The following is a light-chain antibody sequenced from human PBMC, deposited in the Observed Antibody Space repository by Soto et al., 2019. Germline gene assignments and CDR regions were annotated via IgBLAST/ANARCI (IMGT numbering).Light chain of an antibody. J-gene: IGKJ2*01. V-gene: IGKV3-20*01. Sequence: EIVLTQSPGTLSLSPGERATLSCRASQSVSSSYLAWYQQKPGQAPRLLIYVASSRATGIPDRFSGSGSGTDFTLTLSMLEPGDFAVYYCHQYGSSPNTFGHGTKLEIK. CDR3: HQYGSSPNT. CDR1: QSVSSSY. CDR2: VAS.